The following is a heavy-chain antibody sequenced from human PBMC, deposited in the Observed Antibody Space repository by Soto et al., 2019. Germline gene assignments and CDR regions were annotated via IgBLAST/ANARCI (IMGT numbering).Heavy chain of an antibody. CDR3: ARDEAIGY. J-gene: IGHJ4*02. Sequence: PGGSLRLSCAASGFTFSNYWMSWVRQAPGKGLEWVANIKQDGGDQYYVDSVKGRFSISRDNAKNSLYLQMNSLRAEDTAVYYCARDEAIGYWGQGTLVTVSS. CDR1: GFTFSNYW. V-gene: IGHV3-7*03. CDR2: IKQDGGDQ.